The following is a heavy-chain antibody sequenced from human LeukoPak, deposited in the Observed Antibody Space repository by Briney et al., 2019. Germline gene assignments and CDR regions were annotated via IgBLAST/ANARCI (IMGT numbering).Heavy chain of an antibody. V-gene: IGHV3-23*01. CDR1: GFTFSSFG. D-gene: IGHD3-3*01. Sequence: PGGSLRLSCSASGFTFSSFGMSWVRQAPGKGPEWVSAISGGGHSTYYADSVKGRFIISRDNSKSTLYLQMNSLRAEDTAVYYCAKRRGYDFWSGYYNWFDPWGQGTLVTVSS. CDR3: AKRRGYDFWSGYYNWFDP. CDR2: ISGGGHST. J-gene: IGHJ5*02.